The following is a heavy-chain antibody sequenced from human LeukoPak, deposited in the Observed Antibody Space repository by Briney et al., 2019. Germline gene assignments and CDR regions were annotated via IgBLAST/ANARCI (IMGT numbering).Heavy chain of an antibody. V-gene: IGHV4-59*01. J-gene: IGHJ6*03. Sequence: MASETLSLTCTVSDGSISSYYWSWIRQPPGKGLEWIGYIYYSGSTNYNPSLKSRVTISVDTSKNQFSLKLSSVTAADTAVYYCARVIGYGDYVHYYYYYMDVWGKGTTVTVSS. D-gene: IGHD4-17*01. CDR3: ARVIGYGDYVHYYYYYMDV. CDR2: IYYSGST. CDR1: DGSISSYY.